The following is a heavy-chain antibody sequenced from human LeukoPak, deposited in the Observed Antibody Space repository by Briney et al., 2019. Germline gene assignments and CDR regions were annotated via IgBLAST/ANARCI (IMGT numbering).Heavy chain of an antibody. D-gene: IGHD3-22*01. Sequence: SETLSLTCTVSGGSISSGSYYWSWIRQPAGKGLEWIGRIYTSGSTNYNPSLKSRVTISVDTSKNQFSLKLSSVTAADTAVYYCARGSHYYDSSGPLDYWGQGTLVTVSS. J-gene: IGHJ4*02. CDR2: IYTSGST. CDR1: GGSISSGSYY. V-gene: IGHV4-61*02. CDR3: ARGSHYYDSSGPLDY.